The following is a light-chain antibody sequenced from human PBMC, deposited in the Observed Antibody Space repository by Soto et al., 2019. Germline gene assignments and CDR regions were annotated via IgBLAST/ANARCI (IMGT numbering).Light chain of an antibody. CDR3: QQFRSYPLT. J-gene: IGKJ4*01. V-gene: IGKV3-20*01. CDR2: DAS. CDR1: QTVRNNY. Sequence: EFVLTQSPGTLSLSPGERATLSCRASQTVRNNYLAWYQQKPGQAPRLLIYDASSRATGIPDRFSGGGSGTDFTVTISRLEPEDFAVYYCQQFRSYPLTFGGGTKVDIK.